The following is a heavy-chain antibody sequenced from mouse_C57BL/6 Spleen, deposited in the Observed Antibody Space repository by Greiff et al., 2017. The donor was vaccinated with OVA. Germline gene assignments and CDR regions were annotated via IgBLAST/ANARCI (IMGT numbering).Heavy chain of an antibody. CDR1: GYAFSSYW. Sequence: VQLQESGAELVKPGASVKISCKASGYAFSSYWMNWVKQRPGKGLEWIGQIYTGDGDTNYNGKFKGKATLTADKSSSTAYMQLSSLTSEDAAVYFCARGGSNVEGRDYFDYWGQGTTLTVSS. V-gene: IGHV1-80*01. D-gene: IGHD1-1*01. CDR3: ARGGSNVEGRDYFDY. CDR2: IYTGDGDT. J-gene: IGHJ2*01.